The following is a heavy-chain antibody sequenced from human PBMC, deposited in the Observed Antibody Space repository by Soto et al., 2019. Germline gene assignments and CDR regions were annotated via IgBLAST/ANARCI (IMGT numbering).Heavy chain of an antibody. V-gene: IGHV1-8*01. D-gene: IGHD3-3*01. CDR3: ARERKFDFWRKGLDV. CDR2: MDPNSGVT. CDR1: GYTFTSHD. Sequence: QVQLVQSGAEVKKPGASVKVSCKASGYTFTSHDVKWVRQATGQGLEWMGWMDPNSGVTGYAQKFQGRVTMTRNISTNTAHMELSSLTSDDTAVYSCARERKFDFWRKGLDVWGQGTTVIVSS. J-gene: IGHJ6*02.